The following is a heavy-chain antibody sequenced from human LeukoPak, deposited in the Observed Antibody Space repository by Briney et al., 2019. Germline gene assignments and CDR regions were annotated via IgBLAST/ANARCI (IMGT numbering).Heavy chain of an antibody. J-gene: IGHJ5*02. CDR2: ISGSGGST. Sequence: PGGSLRLSCAASGFTFSSYAMSWVRQAPGKGLEWVSAISGSGGSTYYADSVKGRFTISRDNSKNTLYLQMNSLRAEDTAVYYCAKEERFLEWLHRGGGFDPWGQGTLVTVSS. D-gene: IGHD3-3*01. CDR3: AKEERFLEWLHRGGGFDP. CDR1: GFTFSSYA. V-gene: IGHV3-23*01.